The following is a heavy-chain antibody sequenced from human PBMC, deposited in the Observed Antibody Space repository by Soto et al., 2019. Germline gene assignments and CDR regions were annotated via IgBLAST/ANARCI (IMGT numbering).Heavy chain of an antibody. V-gene: IGHV3-30-3*01. CDR1: GCSFSNYA. J-gene: IGHJ3*02. D-gene: IGHD3-16*02. CDR2: ISYDGSNK. CDR3: ATVRGYRQDFDAFDI. Sequence: PGGSLRLSCAASGCSFSNYAMHWVRQAPGKGLEWVAVISYDGSNKYYADSVKGRFTISRDHSKNTLYLQMFNLRTEDTAVYYCATVRGYRQDFDAFDIWGQGTMVTVSS.